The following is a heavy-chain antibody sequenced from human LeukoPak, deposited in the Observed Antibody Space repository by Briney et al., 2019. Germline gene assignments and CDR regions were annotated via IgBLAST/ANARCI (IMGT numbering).Heavy chain of an antibody. V-gene: IGHV3-53*01. CDR3: ARAAQIEMATTPDY. D-gene: IGHD5-24*01. J-gene: IGHJ4*02. CDR1: GFTFSSYG. CDR2: IYSGGST. Sequence: GSLRLSCAASGFTFSSYGMSWVRQAPGKGLEWVSVIYSGGSTYYADSVKGRFTISRDNSKNTLYLQMNSLRAEDTAVYYCARAAQIEMATTPDYWGQGTLVTVSS.